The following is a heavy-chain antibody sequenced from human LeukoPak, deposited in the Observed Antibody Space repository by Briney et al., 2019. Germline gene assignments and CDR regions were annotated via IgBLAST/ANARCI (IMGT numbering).Heavy chain of an antibody. J-gene: IGHJ3*01. CDR1: GFTFSSYA. D-gene: IGHD4-11*01. V-gene: IGHV3-23*01. Sequence: GGSLRLSCLASGFTFSSYAMTWVRQAPGKGLEWVSSITSEGGTSYGDSVRGRFTISRDNSKNTVFLQMDSLRAEDTAIFYCGRDPNGNYVGAFEFWSRGTLVTVS. CDR3: GRDPNGNYVGAFEF. CDR2: ITSEGGT.